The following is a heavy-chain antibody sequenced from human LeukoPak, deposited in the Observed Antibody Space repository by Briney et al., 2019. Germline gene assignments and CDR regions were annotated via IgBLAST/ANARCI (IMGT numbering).Heavy chain of an antibody. CDR3: ARDVNLLFFDV. CDR2: INHDGTDT. D-gene: IGHD2/OR15-2a*01. CDR1: GLPFSSYV. V-gene: IGHV3-74*01. Sequence: QPGGSLRLSCAASGLPFSSYVMHWVRQAPGQGLMWVARINHDGTDTSYADSVKGRFTVSRDNAKNTVYLQMNSLRFDDTAMYYCARDVNLLFFDVWGRGTLVAVSS. J-gene: IGHJ2*01.